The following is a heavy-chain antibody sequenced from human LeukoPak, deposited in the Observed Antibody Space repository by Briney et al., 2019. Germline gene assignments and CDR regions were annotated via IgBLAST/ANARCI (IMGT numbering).Heavy chain of an antibody. J-gene: IGHJ4*02. CDR2: INSDGSST. CDR3: AVSGYSSGWLDY. CDR1: GFTFSSYW. V-gene: IGHV3-74*01. Sequence: PGGSLRLSCAASGFTFSSYWMHWVRQAPGKGLVWVSRINSDGSSTSYADSVKGRFTISRDNAKNTLYLQMNSLRAEDTAVYHCAVSGYSSGWLDYWGQGTLVTVSS. D-gene: IGHD6-19*01.